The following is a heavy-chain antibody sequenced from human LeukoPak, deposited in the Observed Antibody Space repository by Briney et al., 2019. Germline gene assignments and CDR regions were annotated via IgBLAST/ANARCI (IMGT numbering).Heavy chain of an antibody. J-gene: IGHJ6*03. D-gene: IGHD2-8*01. V-gene: IGHV3-30*02. CDR2: IQYDGSNE. CDR1: RFTFSSYG. CDR3: AKDRCSNGVGCYYYYMDV. Sequence: PGGSLRLSCAASRFTFSSYGMHRVRQAPGKGLEWVAYIQYDGSNEQYADSVKGRFSISRDSSKNILYLQMNSLRAEDTAVYYCAKDRCSNGVGCYYYYMDVWGKGTTVTISS.